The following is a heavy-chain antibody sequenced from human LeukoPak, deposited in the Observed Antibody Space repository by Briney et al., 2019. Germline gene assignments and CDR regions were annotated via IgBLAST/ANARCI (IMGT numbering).Heavy chain of an antibody. CDR2: INGSGGRA. J-gene: IGHJ6*03. V-gene: IGHV3-23*01. CDR1: GFTFSSYA. D-gene: IGHD1-26*01. Sequence: GGSLRLSCAASGFTFSSYAMSWVRQAPGKGLEWVSSINGSGGRAYYADSVKGRFTISRDNSKNTLYLQMNSLRAEDTAVYYCARSRSGSYLYYYYYYYMDVWGKGTTVTISS. CDR3: ARSRSGSYLYYYYYYYMDV.